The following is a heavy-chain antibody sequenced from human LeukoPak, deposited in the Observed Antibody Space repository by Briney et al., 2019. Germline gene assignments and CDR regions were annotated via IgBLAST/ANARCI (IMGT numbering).Heavy chain of an antibody. CDR2: ISGSGGST. CDR1: GFTFSSYA. D-gene: IGHD2-2*02. CDR3: ATPLYCSSTSCYTPLGDY. J-gene: IGHJ4*02. Sequence: QSGGSLRLSCAASGFTFSSYAMNWVRQAPGKGLEWVSAISGSGGSTYYADSVKGRFTISRDNSKNTLYLQMNSLRAEDTAVYYCATPLYCSSTSCYTPLGDYWGQGTLVTVSS. V-gene: IGHV3-23*01.